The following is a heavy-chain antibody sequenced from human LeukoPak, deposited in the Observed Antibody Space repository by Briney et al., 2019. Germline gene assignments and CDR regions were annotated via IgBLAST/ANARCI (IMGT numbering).Heavy chain of an antibody. CDR1: GFIFSGSE. CDR2: MRNKANSYAT. CDR3: TRQDESSGYGFDS. D-gene: IGHD3-22*01. Sequence: GGSLRLSCAASGFIFSGSEVHWVRQASGKGLEWVGRMRNKANSYATTYAASAKGRFTISRDESKNTAYLHMNSLKTEDTAVFYCTRQDESSGYGFDSWGQGTLVTVSS. V-gene: IGHV3-73*01. J-gene: IGHJ4*02.